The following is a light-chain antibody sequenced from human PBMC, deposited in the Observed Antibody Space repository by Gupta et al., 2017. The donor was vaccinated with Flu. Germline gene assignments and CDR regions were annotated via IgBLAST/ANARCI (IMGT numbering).Light chain of an antibody. CDR1: ESVSSNY. V-gene: IGKV3-20*01. CDR2: GAS. CDR3: QHCGTSPRGT. J-gene: IGKJ4*01. Sequence: EIVLTQSPGTLSLSPGEGATLSCRASESVSSNYLAWYQQKPGQAPRLLIYGASSRATGIPDRFSGGGSGTDFTLTISRLEPEDFAVYYCQHCGTSPRGTFGGGTKVEIK.